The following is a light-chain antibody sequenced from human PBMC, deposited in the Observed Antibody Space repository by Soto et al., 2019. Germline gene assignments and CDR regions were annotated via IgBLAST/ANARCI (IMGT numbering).Light chain of an antibody. Sequence: EGVFTQSPVTLSLSPGERATLSFRASQSFRGLLAWYQQKPGQAPRLLIYDAYNRATGIPPRFSGSGSGTDFTLTISSLEPEDSAVYYCQQRHMWPITFGQGTRLEIK. CDR3: QQRHMWPIT. CDR1: QSFRGL. J-gene: IGKJ5*01. V-gene: IGKV3-11*01. CDR2: DAY.